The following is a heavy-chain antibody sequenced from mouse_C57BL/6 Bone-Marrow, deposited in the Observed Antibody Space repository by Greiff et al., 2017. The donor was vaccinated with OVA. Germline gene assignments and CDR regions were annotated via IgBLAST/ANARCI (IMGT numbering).Heavy chain of an antibody. V-gene: IGHV1-19*01. Sequence: VQLKQSGPVLVKPGASVKMSCKASGYTFTDYYMNWVKQSHGKSLEWIGVINPYNGGTSYNQKFKGKATLTVDKSSSTAYMELNSLTSEDSAVYYCARHQFITTVVSPYYYAMDYWGQGTSVTVSS. D-gene: IGHD1-1*01. CDR2: INPYNGGT. J-gene: IGHJ4*01. CDR1: GYTFTDYY. CDR3: ARHQFITTVVSPYYYAMDY.